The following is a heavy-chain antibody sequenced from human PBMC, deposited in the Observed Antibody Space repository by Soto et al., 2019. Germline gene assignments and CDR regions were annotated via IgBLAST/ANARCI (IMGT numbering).Heavy chain of an antibody. CDR3: ARSSSSSRYGYYYGMDV. V-gene: IGHV3-21*01. Sequence: GGSLRLSCAASGFTFSSYSMNLVRQAPGKGLEWVSSISSSSSYIYYADSVKGRFTISRDNAKNSLYLQMNSLRAEDTAVYYCARSSSSSRYGYYYGMDVWGQGTTVTVSS. D-gene: IGHD6-6*01. CDR2: ISSSSSYI. J-gene: IGHJ6*02. CDR1: GFTFSSYS.